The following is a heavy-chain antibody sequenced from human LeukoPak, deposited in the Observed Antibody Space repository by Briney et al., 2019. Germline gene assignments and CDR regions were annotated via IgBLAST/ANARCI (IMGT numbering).Heavy chain of an antibody. J-gene: IGHJ5*02. D-gene: IGHD3-10*01. CDR2: INNDGSTT. CDR3: ARDLSFGAPYNWFDP. CDR1: GFTFNNNW. V-gene: IGHV3-74*01. Sequence: GGTLRLSCVASGFTFNNNWMHWVRQAPGKGLVWVSRINNDGSTTSYADSVKGRFTISRDNAKNTLYLQMNNLRAEDTAVYYCARDLSFGAPYNWFDPWGQGTLVTVSS.